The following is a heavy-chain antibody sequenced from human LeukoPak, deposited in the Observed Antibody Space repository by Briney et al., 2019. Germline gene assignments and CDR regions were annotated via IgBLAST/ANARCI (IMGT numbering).Heavy chain of an antibody. J-gene: IGHJ4*02. D-gene: IGHD6-13*01. Sequence: ASVKVSCKASGYTFTGYYMHWVRQAPGQGLEWMGWINPNSGGTNYAQKFQGRVTMTRDTSISTAYMELSSLRSEDTAVYYCARRYSSSWYVRDYWGQGTLVTVSS. CDR2: INPNSGGT. V-gene: IGHV1-2*02. CDR3: ARRYSSSWYVRDY. CDR1: GYTFTGYY.